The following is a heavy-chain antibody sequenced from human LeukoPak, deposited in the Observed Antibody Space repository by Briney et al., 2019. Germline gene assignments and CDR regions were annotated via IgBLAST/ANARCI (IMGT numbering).Heavy chain of an antibody. Sequence: GASVKVSRKASGYTFTSYYMHWVRQAPGQGLEWMGIINPSGGSTSYAQKFQGRVTMTRDMSTSTVYMELSSLRSEDTAVYYCARARPDYYDSSGYYLFDYWGQGTLVTVSS. CDR2: INPSGGST. D-gene: IGHD3-22*01. CDR1: GYTFTSYY. CDR3: ARARPDYYDSSGYYLFDY. J-gene: IGHJ4*02. V-gene: IGHV1-46*01.